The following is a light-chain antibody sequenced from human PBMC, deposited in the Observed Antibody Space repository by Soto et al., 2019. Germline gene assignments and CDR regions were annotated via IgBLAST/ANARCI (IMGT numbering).Light chain of an antibody. CDR3: QQYNSYSPT. CDR2: KAS. CDR1: QSISTW. Sequence: DIQMTQSPSTLSASVGDRVTITCRASQSISTWLAWYQQEPGKAPKLLIHKASSLQSGFPSRFSRSGSGTDFTLTISSLHPDDCATYYCQQYNSYSPTFGQGTRVEIK. V-gene: IGKV1-5*03. J-gene: IGKJ1*01.